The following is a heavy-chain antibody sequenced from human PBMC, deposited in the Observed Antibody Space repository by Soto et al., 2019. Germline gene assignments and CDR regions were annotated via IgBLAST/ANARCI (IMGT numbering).Heavy chain of an antibody. J-gene: IGHJ4*02. CDR1: GGSISSYY. V-gene: IGHV4-59*12. CDR3: AYICFEPYYFDY. D-gene: IGHD3-9*01. Sequence: PETLSLTCTVSGGSISSYYWSWLRQPPGKGLEWIGYIYHSGSNHYNPSLKTRVTTSVDTSQNQFSLKLSSVTAADTAVYYCAYICFEPYYFDYWGQGTLVTVSS. CDR2: IYHSGSN.